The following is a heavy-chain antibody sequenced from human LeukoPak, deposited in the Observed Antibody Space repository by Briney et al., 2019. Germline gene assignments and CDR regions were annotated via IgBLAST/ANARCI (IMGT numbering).Heavy chain of an antibody. J-gene: IGHJ4*02. CDR1: SGSISGYY. Sequence: SETLSLTCTVSSGSISGYYWSWIRQPPGKGLEWIGYIFYSGSTNYNPSLRSRVTISVDTSKNQFSLNLSSVTAADTAVYYCARNYGSGSLYYFDYWGQGTLVTVSP. CDR3: ARNYGSGSLYYFDY. D-gene: IGHD3-10*01. V-gene: IGHV4-59*01. CDR2: IFYSGST.